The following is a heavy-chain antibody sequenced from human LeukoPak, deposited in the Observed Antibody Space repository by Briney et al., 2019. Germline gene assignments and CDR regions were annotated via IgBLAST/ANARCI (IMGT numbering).Heavy chain of an antibody. CDR1: GFPFTTYA. D-gene: IGHD6-6*01. CDR2: ISSTGYTT. V-gene: IGHV3-23*01. Sequence: GGSLRLSCAASGFPFTTYAMNWVRQAPGKGLEWVSVISSTGYTTYYADSVKDRFTVSRDNSQNTLYLQMNSLRAEDTAVYYCAKRRDSSARAFDYWGQGTLVTGSS. CDR3: AKRRDSSARAFDY. J-gene: IGHJ4*02.